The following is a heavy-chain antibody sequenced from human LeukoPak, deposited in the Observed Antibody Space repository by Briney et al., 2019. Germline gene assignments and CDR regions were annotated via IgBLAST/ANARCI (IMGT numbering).Heavy chain of an antibody. CDR3: ARDKRVWLLTGGRYYYYGMDV. D-gene: IGHD3-16*01. Sequence: SETLSLTCTVSGVSISSGGYYWSWIRQHPGKGLEWIGYIYYSGSTYYNPSLKSRVTISVDTSKNQFSLKLSSVTAADTAVYYCARDKRVWLLTGGRYYYYGMDVWGQGTTVTVSS. V-gene: IGHV4-31*03. CDR1: GVSISSGGYY. CDR2: IYYSGST. J-gene: IGHJ6*02.